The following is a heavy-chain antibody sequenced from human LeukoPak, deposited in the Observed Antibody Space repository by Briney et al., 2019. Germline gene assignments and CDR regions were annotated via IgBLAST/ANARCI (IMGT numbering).Heavy chain of an antibody. CDR2: ISSSSSTI. CDR1: GFTFSSYS. J-gene: IGHJ4*02. CDR3: ARGTMGYFDY. V-gene: IGHV3-48*04. Sequence: GGSLRLSCAASGFTFSSYSMNWVRQAPGKGLEWVSYISSSSSTIYYADSVKGRFTISRDNAKNSLYLQMNSLRAEDTAVYYCARGTMGYFDYWGQGTLVTVSS. D-gene: IGHD2-2*01.